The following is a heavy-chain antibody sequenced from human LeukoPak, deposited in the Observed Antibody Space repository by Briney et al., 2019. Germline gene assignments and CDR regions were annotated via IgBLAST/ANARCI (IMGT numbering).Heavy chain of an antibody. CDR1: GGSISSGSYY. J-gene: IGHJ3*02. V-gene: IGHV4-30-2*01. Sequence: SETLSLTCTVSGGSISSGSYYWSWIRQPPGKGLEWIGYIYHSGSTYYNPSLKSRVTISVDRSKNQFSLKLSSVTAADTAVYYCARVTTAAALDIWGQGTMVAVSS. D-gene: IGHD6-13*01. CDR3: ARVTTAAALDI. CDR2: IYHSGST.